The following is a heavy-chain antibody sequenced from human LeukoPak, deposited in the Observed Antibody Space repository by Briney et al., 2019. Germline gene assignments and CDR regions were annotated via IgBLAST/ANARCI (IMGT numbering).Heavy chain of an antibody. Sequence: SETLSLTCTVSGVSIGSYYWSWIRQPAGKGLEWIGRIHTSGSTNYNPSLKSRVTISVDTSKNQFSLKLSSVTAADTAVYYCARESLGAFDYWGQGTLVTVSS. D-gene: IGHD1-26*01. V-gene: IGHV4-4*07. CDR2: IHTSGST. CDR3: ARESLGAFDY. CDR1: GVSIGSYY. J-gene: IGHJ4*02.